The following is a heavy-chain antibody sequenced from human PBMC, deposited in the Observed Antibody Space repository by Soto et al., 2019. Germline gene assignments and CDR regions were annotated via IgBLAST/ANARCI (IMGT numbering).Heavy chain of an antibody. CDR3: SIVRVADSALDH. CDR2: ISSSSSYI. D-gene: IGHD3-10*02. Sequence: GGSLRLSCAASGFTFSSYSMNWVRQAPGKGLEWVSSISSSSSYIYYADSVKGRFTVSRDNSKNTLFLHMRNLRRDDTAVYYCSIVRVADSALDHWGQGTLVTVSS. J-gene: IGHJ4*02. CDR1: GFTFSSYS. V-gene: IGHV3-21*04.